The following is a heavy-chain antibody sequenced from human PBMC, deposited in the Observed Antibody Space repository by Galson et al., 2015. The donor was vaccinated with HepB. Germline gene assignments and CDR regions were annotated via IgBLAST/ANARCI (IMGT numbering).Heavy chain of an antibody. J-gene: IGHJ4*02. CDR1: GFTFSSYA. CDR3: AREGNTMVRGVIIEDGIDY. Sequence: SLRLSCAASGFTFSSYAMSWVRQAPGKGLEWVSAISGSGGSTYYADSVKGRFTISRDNSKNTLYLQMNSLRAEDTALYYCAREGNTMVRGVIIEDGIDYWGQGTLVTVSS. D-gene: IGHD3-10*01. V-gene: IGHV3-23*01. CDR2: ISGSGGST.